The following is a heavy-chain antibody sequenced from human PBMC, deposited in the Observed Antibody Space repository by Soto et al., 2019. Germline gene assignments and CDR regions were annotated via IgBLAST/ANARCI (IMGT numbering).Heavy chain of an antibody. D-gene: IGHD1-26*01. J-gene: IGHJ4*02. CDR2: ISKTGDRS. Sequence: GGSLRLSCAASGFNFSAYDMNWVRQTLGKGLDWVSGISKTGDRSYYADSVRGRFTISRDNSKNTLFLQMYSLRTEDTAVYYCAKGAAGALTPFDRWGQGTLVTVSS. CDR3: AKGAAGALTPFDR. V-gene: IGHV3-23*01. CDR1: GFNFSAYD.